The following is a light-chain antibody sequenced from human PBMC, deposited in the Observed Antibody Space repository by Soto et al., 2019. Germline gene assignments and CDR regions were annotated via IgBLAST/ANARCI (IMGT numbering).Light chain of an antibody. CDR2: GIS. Sequence: ESGLTQSPGTLSLSPGERATLSCRTSQSVTNSFFAWYQQRPGQAPRLLIYGISSRATGIPDRFSGSGSGTDFTLTITRLEPEDFVVYYYQQYSTLPHTFGQGTKLEVK. J-gene: IGKJ2*01. V-gene: IGKV3-20*01. CDR3: QQYSTLPHT. CDR1: QSVTNSF.